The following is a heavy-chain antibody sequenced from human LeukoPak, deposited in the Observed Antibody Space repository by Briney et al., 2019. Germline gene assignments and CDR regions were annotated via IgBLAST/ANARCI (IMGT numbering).Heavy chain of an antibody. CDR1: GFTFSSYG. Sequence: GGSLRLSCAASGFTFSSYGIHWVRQAPGKGLEWVAFIRYDGSYRYCADSVKGRFTISRDNSKNTLYLQMNSLRAEDTAVYYCARNYYDSSDYWGQRTLVTVSS. CDR3: ARNYYDSSDY. V-gene: IGHV3-30*02. CDR2: IRYDGSYR. D-gene: IGHD3-22*01. J-gene: IGHJ4*02.